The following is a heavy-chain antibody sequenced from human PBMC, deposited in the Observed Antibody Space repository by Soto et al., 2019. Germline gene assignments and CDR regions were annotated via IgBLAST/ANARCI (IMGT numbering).Heavy chain of an antibody. J-gene: IGHJ6*02. CDR2: INSDGTTT. CDR3: ARVTSGMDV. V-gene: IGHV3-74*01. CDR1: GFTFSSYW. Sequence: GGSLRLSCAASGFTFSSYWMQWVRQAPGKGLVWVSRINSDGTTTTNADSVKCRFTISRDNAKNTLYLQMNSLRAEDTAVYYCARVTSGMDVWGQGTTVTVSS.